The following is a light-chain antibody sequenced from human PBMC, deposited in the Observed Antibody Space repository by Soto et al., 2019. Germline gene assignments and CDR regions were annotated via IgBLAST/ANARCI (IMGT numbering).Light chain of an antibody. CDR2: GAS. CDR1: RDITNF. V-gene: IGKV3-15*01. CDR3: QQYNNWPPIN. J-gene: IGKJ5*01. Sequence: THSPSSLSASVRDRVALTCQASRDITNFLSWFQQKPGQAPRLLIYGASTRATGIPARFSGSGSGTEFTLTISSLQSEDFAVYYCQQYNNWPPINCGQGKRREIK.